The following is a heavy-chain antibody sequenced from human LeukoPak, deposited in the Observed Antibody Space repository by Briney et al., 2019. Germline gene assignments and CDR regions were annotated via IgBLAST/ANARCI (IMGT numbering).Heavy chain of an antibody. CDR1: GFTFSSYA. J-gene: IGHJ3*02. D-gene: IGHD3-10*01. V-gene: IGHV3-30*04. CDR3: AKDYYYGSGSYWGAFDI. Sequence: GGSLRLSCAASGFTFSSYAMHWVRQAPGKGLEWVAVISYDGSNKYYADSVKGRFTISRDNSKNTLYLQMNSLRAEDTAVYYCAKDYYYGSGSYWGAFDIWGQGTMVTVSS. CDR2: ISYDGSNK.